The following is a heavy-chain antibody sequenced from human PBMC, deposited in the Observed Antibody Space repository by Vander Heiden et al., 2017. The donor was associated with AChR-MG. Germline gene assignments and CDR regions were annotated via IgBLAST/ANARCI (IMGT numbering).Heavy chain of an antibody. Sequence: QVQLQESGPGLVKPSETLSLTCTVPGGSISSYYWSWIRQPAGKGLEWIGRIYTSGSTNYNPSLKSRVTMSVDTSKNQFSLKLSSVTAADTAVYYCARGPLIMIVANWFDPWGQGTLVTVSS. CDR2: IYTSGST. D-gene: IGHD3-22*01. CDR1: GGSISSYY. V-gene: IGHV4-4*07. CDR3: ARGPLIMIVANWFDP. J-gene: IGHJ5*02.